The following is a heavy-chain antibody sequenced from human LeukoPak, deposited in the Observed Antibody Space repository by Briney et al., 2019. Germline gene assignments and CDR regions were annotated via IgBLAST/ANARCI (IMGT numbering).Heavy chain of an antibody. V-gene: IGHV1-46*01. CDR1: GYTFTSYY. Sequence: ASVKVSCKASGYTFTSYYMHWVRQAPGQGLEWMGIINPSGGSTSHAQKFQGRVTMTRDTSTSTVYMELSSLRSEDTALYYCARDSIPLPVDIPSYFDYWGQGTLVTVSS. CDR3: ARDSIPLPVDIPSYFDY. J-gene: IGHJ4*02. D-gene: IGHD2-2*02. CDR2: INPSGGST.